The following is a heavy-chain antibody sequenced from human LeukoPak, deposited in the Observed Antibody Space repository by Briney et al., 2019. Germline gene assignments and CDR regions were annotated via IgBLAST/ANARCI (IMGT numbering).Heavy chain of an antibody. D-gene: IGHD3-9*01. Sequence: PGGSLRLSCAASGFTFSSYWMHWVRQAPGKGLVWVSRINSDGSSTSYADSVKGRFTISRDNAKNTLYLQMNSLRAEDTAVYYCARDRPDYDILTGYSNLFDYWGQGTLVTVSS. CDR3: ARDRPDYDILTGYSNLFDY. J-gene: IGHJ4*02. V-gene: IGHV3-74*01. CDR1: GFTFSSYW. CDR2: INSDGSST.